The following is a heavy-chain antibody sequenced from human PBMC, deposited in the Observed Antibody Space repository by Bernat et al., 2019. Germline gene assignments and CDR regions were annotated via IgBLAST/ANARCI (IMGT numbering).Heavy chain of an antibody. J-gene: IGHJ6*02. CDR3: TRHGTSTYYYYYGMDV. CDR1: GFTFSGSA. V-gene: IGHV3-73*01. CDR2: IRSKANSYAT. Sequence: EVQLVESGGGLVQPGGSLKLSCAASGFTFSGSAMHWVRQASGKGLEWVGRIRSKANSYATAYAASVKGRFTISRDDSKNTAYLQMNSLKTEDTAVYYCTRHGTSTYYYYYGMDVWDQGTTVTVSS. D-gene: IGHD1-26*01.